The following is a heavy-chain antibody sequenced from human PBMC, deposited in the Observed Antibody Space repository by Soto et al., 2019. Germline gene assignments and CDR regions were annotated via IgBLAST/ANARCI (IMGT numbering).Heavy chain of an antibody. J-gene: IGHJ3*02. V-gene: IGHV3-48*02. D-gene: IGHD5-12*01. CDR3: ARSTGRRRGPNDAFDI. CDR2: ISSSSNTI. Sequence: PGGSLRLSCAASGFTFSSYSMSWVRQAPGKGLEWISYISSSSNTIYYADSVKGRFTISRDNAKNSLYLQMKSLRDEDTAVYYCARSTGRRRGPNDAFDIWGQGTMVTVSS. CDR1: GFTFSSYS.